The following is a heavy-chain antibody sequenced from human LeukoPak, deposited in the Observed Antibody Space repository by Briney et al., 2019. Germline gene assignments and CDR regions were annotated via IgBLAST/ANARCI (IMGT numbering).Heavy chain of an antibody. D-gene: IGHD3-3*01. V-gene: IGHV3-53*01. CDR1: GFPVRSRY. Sequence: GGSLRLSCEVSGFPVRSRYMTWVRQPPGKGVECVAVIYSGGTTYHIDSVQGRFTISRDISKSTMYLEMNNLRVEDTAIYYCASLEGGPSDGRWGQGTLVTVSS. J-gene: IGHJ4*02. CDR2: IYSGGTT. CDR3: ASLEGGPSDGR.